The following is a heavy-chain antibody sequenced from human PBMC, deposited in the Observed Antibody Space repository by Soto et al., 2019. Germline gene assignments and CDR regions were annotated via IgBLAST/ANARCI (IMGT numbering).Heavy chain of an antibody. Sequence: SETLSLTCAVYGGSFSGYFWSWVRQPPGKGPEWIGELNDSGSTNFNASLESRVTFSVDLSKNQFSLKLNFVTAAGTAVYYCTRGRGGVQHWGQGTLVTVSS. CDR1: GGSFSGYF. V-gene: IGHV4-34*01. D-gene: IGHD3-10*01. J-gene: IGHJ1*01. CDR3: TRGRGGVQH. CDR2: LNDSGST.